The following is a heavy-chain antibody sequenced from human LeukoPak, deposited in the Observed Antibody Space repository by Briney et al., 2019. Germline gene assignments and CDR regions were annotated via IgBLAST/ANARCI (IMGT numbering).Heavy chain of an antibody. Sequence: PGRSLRLSCAASGFTFSSNWMSWVRQAPGKGLEWVANINHDGSEKYYVDSVKGRFTISRDDAKRSLYLEMSSLRAEDAAVYYCARGHSSSPNWFDPWGQGTLVTVSS. D-gene: IGHD6-6*01. CDR2: INHDGSEK. CDR1: GFTFSSNW. J-gene: IGHJ5*02. CDR3: ARGHSSSPNWFDP. V-gene: IGHV3-7*05.